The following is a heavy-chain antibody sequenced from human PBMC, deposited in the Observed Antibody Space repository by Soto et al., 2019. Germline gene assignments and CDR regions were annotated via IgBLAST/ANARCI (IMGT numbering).Heavy chain of an antibody. CDR2: IIPIFGTA. J-gene: IGHJ6*02. CDR3: AREGADYSFYYYYGMDV. CDR1: GGTFSSYA. V-gene: IGHV1-69*01. Sequence: QVQLVQSGAEVKKPGSSVKVSCKASGGTFSSYAISWVRQAPGQGLEWMGVIIPIFGTANYAQKFQGRVTITADESTSTAYMELSSLRSEDTAVYYCAREGADYSFYYYYGMDVWGQGTTVTVSS. D-gene: IGHD2-15*01.